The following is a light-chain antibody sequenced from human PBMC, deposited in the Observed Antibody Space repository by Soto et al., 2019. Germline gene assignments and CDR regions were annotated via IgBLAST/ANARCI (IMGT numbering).Light chain of an antibody. CDR2: WAS. J-gene: IGKJ3*01. Sequence: DIVMTQSPDSLAASLGERAIISCTSSRSVLSSSNNKNYLAWYQQKPRQPPKLLIYWASTRESGVPDRFSGSGSGTEFTLTISSLQAADVAVYYCQQYYTSPFTFGPGTKVDIK. CDR3: QQYYTSPFT. CDR1: RSVLSSSNNKNY. V-gene: IGKV4-1*01.